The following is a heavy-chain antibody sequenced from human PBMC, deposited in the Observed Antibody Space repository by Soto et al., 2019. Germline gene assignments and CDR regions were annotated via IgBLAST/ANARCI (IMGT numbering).Heavy chain of an antibody. CDR2: IWYDGSNK. CDR3: ARGGAIVVVPAAISPDY. Sequence: QVQLVESGGGVVQPGRSLRLSCAASGFTFSSYGMHWVRQAPGKGLEWVAVIWYDGSNKYYADSVKGRFTISRDNSKNTLSRQMNSMRAEDKAVYYCARGGAIVVVPAAISPDYWCQGTLVTVSS. J-gene: IGHJ4*02. CDR1: GFTFSSYG. D-gene: IGHD2-2*01. V-gene: IGHV3-33*01.